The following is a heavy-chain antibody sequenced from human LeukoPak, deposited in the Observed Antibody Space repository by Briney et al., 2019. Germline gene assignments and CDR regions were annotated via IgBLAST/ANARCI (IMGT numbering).Heavy chain of an antibody. D-gene: IGHD3-22*01. CDR2: MNPNSGNT. V-gene: IGHV1-8*02. CDR3: ARGWGRKYYYDSSGYSLLGY. Sequence: ASVKVSCKASGYTFTGYYMHWVRQAPGQGLEWMGWMNPNSGNTGYAQKFQGRVTMTRNTSISTAYMELSSLRSEDTAVYYCARGWGRKYYYDSSGYSLLGYWGQGTLVTVSS. CDR1: GYTFTGYY. J-gene: IGHJ4*02.